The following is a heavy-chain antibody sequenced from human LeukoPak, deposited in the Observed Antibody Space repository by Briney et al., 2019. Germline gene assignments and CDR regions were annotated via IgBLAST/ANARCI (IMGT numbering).Heavy chain of an antibody. J-gene: IGHJ3*02. CDR2: INSDGSST. Sequence: TGGSLRLSCAASGFTFSSYWMHWVRQAPGKGLVWVSRINSDGSSTSYANSVKGRFTISRDNSKNTLYLQMNSLRAEDRAVYYCARTRLYAFDIWGQGTMVTVSS. CDR3: ARTRLYAFDI. CDR1: GFTFSSYW. V-gene: IGHV3-74*01.